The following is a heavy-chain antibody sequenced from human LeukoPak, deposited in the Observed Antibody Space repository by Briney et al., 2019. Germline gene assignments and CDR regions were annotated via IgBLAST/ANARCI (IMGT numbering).Heavy chain of an antibody. V-gene: IGHV4-39*07. D-gene: IGHD6-25*01. Sequence: NASETLSLICTVSGGSISDSRTWGWVRQPPGKGLEWIANIHSDGRTASNPSLRSRHTISQDTSKNQFSLKVSSVTAADTAFYYCARVLTAAGLDFWGQGTLVTVSS. CDR1: GGSISDSRT. CDR2: IHSDGRT. CDR3: ARVLTAAGLDF. J-gene: IGHJ4*02.